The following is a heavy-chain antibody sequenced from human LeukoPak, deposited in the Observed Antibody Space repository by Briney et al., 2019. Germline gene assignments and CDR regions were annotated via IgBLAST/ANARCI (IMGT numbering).Heavy chain of an antibody. J-gene: IGHJ6*03. Sequence: SETLSLTCTVSGGSISSYYWSWIRQPPGKGLEWIGYIYYSGSTNYNPSLKSRVTISVDTSKNQFSLKLSSVTAADTAVYYCARAAASVDYMDVWGKGTTVTVSS. CDR2: IYYSGST. V-gene: IGHV4-59*01. CDR1: GGSISSYY. CDR3: ARAAASVDYMDV.